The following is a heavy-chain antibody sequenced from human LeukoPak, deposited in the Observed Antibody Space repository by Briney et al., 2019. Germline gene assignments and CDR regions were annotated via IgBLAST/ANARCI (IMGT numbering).Heavy chain of an antibody. Sequence: ASVKVSCKASGYTFSGYYVHWVRQAPGQGLEWMGWISAYNGNTNYAQKLQGRVTMTTDTSTSTAYMELRSLRSDDTAVYYCARAGKAPYYDSSGYYYLDYWGQGTLVTVSS. CDR2: ISAYNGNT. CDR1: GYTFSGYY. V-gene: IGHV1-18*04. CDR3: ARAGKAPYYDSSGYYYLDY. J-gene: IGHJ4*02. D-gene: IGHD3-22*01.